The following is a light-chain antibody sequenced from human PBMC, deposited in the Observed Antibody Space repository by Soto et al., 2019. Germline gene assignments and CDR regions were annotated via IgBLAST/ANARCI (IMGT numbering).Light chain of an antibody. CDR3: AAWDDSLSGVV. CDR2: RD. CDR1: SSNIGTNT. J-gene: IGLJ2*01. V-gene: IGLV1-44*01. Sequence: QAVVTQPPSASGTPGQRVTISCSGSSSNIGTNTVNWYQQLPGTAPTLLIYRDQRPSGVPDRFSGSKSGTSASLAISGLQSEDEADYYCAAWDDSLSGVVFGGGTKLTVL.